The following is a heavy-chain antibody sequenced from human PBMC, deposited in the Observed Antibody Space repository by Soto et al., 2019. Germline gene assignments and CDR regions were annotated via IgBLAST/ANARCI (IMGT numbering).Heavy chain of an antibody. J-gene: IGHJ5*02. CDR1: GGSISSSSYY. CDR2: IYYSGST. D-gene: IGHD1-26*01. Sequence: PSETLSLTCTVSGGSISSSSYYWGWIRQPPGKGLEWIGSIYYSGSTYYNPSLKSRVTISVDTSKNQFSLKLSSVTAADTAVYYCARDSSPDTTLVFDPWGQGTLVTVSS. CDR3: ARDSSPDTTLVFDP. V-gene: IGHV4-39*07.